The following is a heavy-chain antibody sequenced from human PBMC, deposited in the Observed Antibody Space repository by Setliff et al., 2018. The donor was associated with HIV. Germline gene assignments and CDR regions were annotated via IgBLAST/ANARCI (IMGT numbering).Heavy chain of an antibody. V-gene: IGHV4-39*01. D-gene: IGHD5-12*01. CDR2: IYYSGNT. CDR3: ARLGRPYSGQGWFDP. J-gene: IGHJ5*02. CDR1: GDSIFTSTYY. Sequence: PSETLSLTCSVSGDSIFTSTYYWGWIRQPPGKRLEWIGSIYYSGNTYYNPSLESRVTISVDTSKNQFFLNLSSVTATDSAVYYCARLGRPYSGQGWFDPWGQETLVTVSS.